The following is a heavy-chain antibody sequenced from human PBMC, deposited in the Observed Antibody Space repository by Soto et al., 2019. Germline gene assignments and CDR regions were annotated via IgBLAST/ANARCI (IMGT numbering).Heavy chain of an antibody. J-gene: IGHJ5*01. CDR2: IYRSGST. D-gene: IGHD3-16*01. CDR3: ARWKYSYADLPGDWFDS. CDR1: GASLTSGSYY. V-gene: IGHV4-61*01. Sequence: QVQLQESGPGLVRPSETLSLTCTVSGASLTSGSYYWSWVRQPPGKGLEWIAYIYRSGSTNYNPSLMSRATISVDTSKNQFSLRLTSVSPADTAIYYCARWKYSYADLPGDWFDSWGQGTLVTVSS.